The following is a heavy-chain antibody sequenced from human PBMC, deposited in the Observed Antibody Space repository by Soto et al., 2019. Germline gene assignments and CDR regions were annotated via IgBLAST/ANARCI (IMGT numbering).Heavy chain of an antibody. D-gene: IGHD4-17*01. CDR1: GYTFTSYA. V-gene: IGHV1-3*01. Sequence: ASVKVSCKASGYTFTSYAMHWVRQAPGQRLEWMGWINAGNGNTKYSQKFQGRVTITRDTSASTAYMELSSLRSEDTAVYYCARALYGDYVLDYWGQGTLVTVSS. CDR3: ARALYGDYVLDY. CDR2: INAGNGNT. J-gene: IGHJ4*02.